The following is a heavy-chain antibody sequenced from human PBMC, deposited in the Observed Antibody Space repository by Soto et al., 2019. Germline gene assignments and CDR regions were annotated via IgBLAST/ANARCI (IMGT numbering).Heavy chain of an antibody. CDR3: AKVYSSSSPRPY. CDR2: IKSDGGSI. Sequence: GGSLRLSCAASGFTFSSYWMSWVRQAPGKGPVWVSGIKSDGGSINYADFVKGRFTISRDNSKNTLYLQMNSLRAEDTAVYYCAKVYSSSSPRPYWGQGTLVTVSS. V-gene: IGHV3-74*01. CDR1: GFTFSSYW. D-gene: IGHD6-6*01. J-gene: IGHJ4*02.